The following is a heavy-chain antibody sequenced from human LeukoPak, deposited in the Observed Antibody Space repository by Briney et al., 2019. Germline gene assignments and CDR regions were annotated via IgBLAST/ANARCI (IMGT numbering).Heavy chain of an antibody. Sequence: GGSLRLSCEASGFTFSSYWMSWVRQAPGKGLEWVALIKEDESDEYYVDSVRGRFTAFRDNAKNSVNLQMNSLRVEDTAVYYCARWRGRQSEFDYWGQGTLVTVSS. CDR1: GFTFSSYW. CDR2: IKEDESDE. V-gene: IGHV3-7*01. J-gene: IGHJ4*02. CDR3: ARWRGRQSEFDY. D-gene: IGHD1-1*01.